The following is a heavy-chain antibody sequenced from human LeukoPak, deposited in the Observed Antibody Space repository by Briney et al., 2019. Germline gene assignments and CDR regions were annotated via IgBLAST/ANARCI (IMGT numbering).Heavy chain of an antibody. J-gene: IGHJ4*02. D-gene: IGHD6-13*01. V-gene: IGHV4-39*07. CDR1: DGSISSATYY. CDR2: FFYTGST. Sequence: SETLSLTCTVSDGSISSATYYWGWIRQSPNKGLDWIGSFFYTGSTYYSPSLKSRVTISVDTSENQLSLKLRSVTAADTAVYYCAKDSSTWGNLAGHFDSWGQGTLVTVSS. CDR3: AKDSSTWGNLAGHFDS.